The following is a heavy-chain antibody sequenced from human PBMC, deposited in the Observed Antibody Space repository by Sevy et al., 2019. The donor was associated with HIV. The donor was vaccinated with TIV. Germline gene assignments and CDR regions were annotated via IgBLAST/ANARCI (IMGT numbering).Heavy chain of an antibody. CDR3: ARDFISGSYSQSLDY. Sequence: GGSLRLSCAASGFTFSSHAMHWVRQAPGKGLDWVAVISSEGNSQYSADSVKGRFPISRDNSKNTLYLQMDSLRVEDTAVYYCARDFISGSYSQSLDYWGQGTLVTVSS. J-gene: IGHJ4*02. CDR2: ISSEGNSQ. V-gene: IGHV3-30*04. D-gene: IGHD1-26*01. CDR1: GFTFSSHA.